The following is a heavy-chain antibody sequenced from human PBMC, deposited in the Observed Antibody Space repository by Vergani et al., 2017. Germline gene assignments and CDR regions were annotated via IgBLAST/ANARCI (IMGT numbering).Heavy chain of an antibody. CDR2: INPNSGGT. V-gene: IGHV1-2*02. Sequence: QVQLVQSGAEVKKPGASVKVSCKASGYTFTDYFMHWVRQAPSQGLEWMGWINPNSGGTNYAQKFQGRVTMTRDTSISTAYMELSNLRSDGTAVYYCARVGTSSNRDYFDYWGQGTLVTVSS. CDR3: ARVGTSSNRDYFDY. D-gene: IGHD2-2*01. CDR1: GYTFTDYF. J-gene: IGHJ4*02.